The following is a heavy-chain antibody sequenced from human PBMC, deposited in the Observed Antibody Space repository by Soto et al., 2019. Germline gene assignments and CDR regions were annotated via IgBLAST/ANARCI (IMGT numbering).Heavy chain of an antibody. CDR1: GYTFTSYG. V-gene: IGHV1-18*01. J-gene: IGHJ6*03. D-gene: IGHD5-12*01. Sequence: QVQLVQSGAEVKKPGASVKVSCKASGYTFTSYGISWVRQAPGQGLEWMGWISAYNGNTNYAQKLQGRVTMTTDTSTSTAYMELRSLRSDDTAVYYCAREYSGYDYEHYYYYMDVWGKGTTVTVSS. CDR3: AREYSGYDYEHYYYYMDV. CDR2: ISAYNGNT.